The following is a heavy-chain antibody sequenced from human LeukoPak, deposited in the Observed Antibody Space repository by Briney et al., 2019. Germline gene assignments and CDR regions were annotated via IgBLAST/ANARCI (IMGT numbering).Heavy chain of an antibody. CDR1: GASISSSY. D-gene: IGHD3-16*01. Sequence: KPSETLSLTCTVSGASISSSYWGWIPQPPGKGLELIVYTFHNGDTNYTPSLESRVTISVDTSKNDCSLRRTSVTAADTAIYYCARGAGGPDYWGPGTLVTVSS. CDR3: ARGAGGPDY. J-gene: IGHJ4*02. CDR2: TFHNGDT. V-gene: IGHV4-59*01.